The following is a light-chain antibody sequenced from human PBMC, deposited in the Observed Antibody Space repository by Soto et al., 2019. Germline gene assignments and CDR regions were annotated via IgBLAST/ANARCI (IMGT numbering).Light chain of an antibody. J-gene: IGKJ1*01. CDR1: QSVSINY. Sequence: EIVLTQSPGALSLSPGETATLSCRASQSVSINYLAWYQQKPGQAPRLLLYGAYGRATGIQDRFSGSEYGTDFTLTISRLEAEDSAVYYCQQYGTSPRTFGQGTKVDI. CDR3: QQYGTSPRT. V-gene: IGKV3-20*01. CDR2: GAY.